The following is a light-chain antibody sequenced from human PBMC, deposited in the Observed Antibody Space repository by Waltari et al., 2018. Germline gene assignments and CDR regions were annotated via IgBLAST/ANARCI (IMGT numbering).Light chain of an antibody. V-gene: IGLV2-23*02. CDR3: CSYAGTPRVV. CDR2: EVN. J-gene: IGLJ2*01. Sequence: QSALTQPASVSGSPGQSITISCTGTNNDIGSYNLVSWYQQHPGKTPKVIIFEVNERPSGVSNRFSGSKSGNTASLTVSGRHPEDVADYYCCSYAGTPRVVFGGGTKLTVL. CDR1: NNDIGSYNL.